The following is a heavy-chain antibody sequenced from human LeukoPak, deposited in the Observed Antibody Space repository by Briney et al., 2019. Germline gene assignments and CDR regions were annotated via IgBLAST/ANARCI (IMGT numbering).Heavy chain of an antibody. V-gene: IGHV3-48*03. CDR3: ARGGIGSRPYPPGFEY. Sequence: GGSLRLSCAASGCTFSTYEMNWVRLAPGKGLEWISYISSSGSTIYYADSLKGRFTISRDNPENSLYLQISGLSAEDTAVYYCARGGIGSRPYPPGFEYWGQGTLVTVSS. CDR2: ISSSGSTI. D-gene: IGHD3-10*01. J-gene: IGHJ4*02. CDR1: GCTFSTYE.